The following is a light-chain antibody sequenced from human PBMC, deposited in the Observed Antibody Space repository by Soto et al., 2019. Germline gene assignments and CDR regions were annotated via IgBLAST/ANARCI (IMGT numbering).Light chain of an antibody. Sequence: QSALTQPASVSGSPGQAITISCTGTSRDVGGYNYVSWYQQHPGKAPKLKIYEVSNRPSGVSNRFSGSKSGNTASLTISGLQAEDEADYYCSSYTSSSTDVFGPGTKLTAL. V-gene: IGLV2-14*01. CDR1: SRDVGGYNY. CDR2: EVS. J-gene: IGLJ1*01. CDR3: SSYTSSSTDV.